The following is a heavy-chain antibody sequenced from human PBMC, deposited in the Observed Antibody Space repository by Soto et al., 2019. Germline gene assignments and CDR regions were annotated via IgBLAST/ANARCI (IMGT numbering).Heavy chain of an antibody. J-gene: IGHJ6*02. CDR3: ARHVEYSSSWLYYGLDV. Sequence: SETLSLTCTVSGGSISSSTYYWGWIRQPPGKGLEWIASIYYSGSTYYNPSLKSRLTISVDTSKNQFSLNLSSVTAADTAVYYCARHVEYSSSWLYYGLDVWGQGTTVTVSS. D-gene: IGHD6-6*01. V-gene: IGHV4-39*01. CDR1: GGSISSSTYY. CDR2: IYYSGST.